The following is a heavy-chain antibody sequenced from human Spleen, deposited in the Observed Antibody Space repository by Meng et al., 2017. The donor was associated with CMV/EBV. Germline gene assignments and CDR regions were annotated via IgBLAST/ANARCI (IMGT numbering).Heavy chain of an antibody. V-gene: IGHV4-31*03. Sequence: CTVSGASISSGGFYWSWIRQHPWKGLEWIGFIYFSGTTYYNPSLKSRITLSLDTSKNQFSLKLTSVTAADTAVYYCARDIVGTNYFDYWGQGILVTVSS. CDR2: IYFSGTT. CDR1: GASISSGGFY. CDR3: ARDIVGTNYFDY. J-gene: IGHJ4*02. D-gene: IGHD1-26*01.